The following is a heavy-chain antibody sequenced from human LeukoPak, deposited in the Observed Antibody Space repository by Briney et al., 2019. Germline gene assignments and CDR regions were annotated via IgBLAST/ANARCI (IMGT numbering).Heavy chain of an antibody. CDR2: VSYSGGT. CDR1: GYSFTSGHY. D-gene: IGHD3-3*01. J-gene: IGHJ4*02. CDR3: ARLSTYYDSWSPLDY. Sequence: SETLSLTCSVSGYSFTSGHYWGWIRQPPGKGLEWIGYVSYSGGTNFNPSLKSRVTISLDTSKDQFSLRLASVTAADTAVYYCARLSTYYDSWSPLDYWGQGTLVTVSS. V-gene: IGHV4-61*01.